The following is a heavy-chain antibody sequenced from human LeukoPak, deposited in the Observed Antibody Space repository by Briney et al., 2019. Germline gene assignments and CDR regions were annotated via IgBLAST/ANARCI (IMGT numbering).Heavy chain of an antibody. CDR3: AKDLPGYPEDNYYGMDV. V-gene: IGHV3-23*01. J-gene: IGHJ6*04. Sequence: GGSLRLSCAASGFTLSNYAMSWVRQAPGKGLERVSGISGSGGNTYYADSVKGRFTISRDNSKNTLYLQVNSLRVEDTAVYYCAKDLPGYPEDNYYGMDVWGKGTTVTVSS. CDR1: GFTLSNYA. CDR2: ISGSGGNT. D-gene: IGHD5-18*01.